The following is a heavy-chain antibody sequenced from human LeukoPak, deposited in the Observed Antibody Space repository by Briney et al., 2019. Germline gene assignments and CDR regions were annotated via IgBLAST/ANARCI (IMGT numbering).Heavy chain of an antibody. CDR2: IYYSGST. CDR1: GGSISSSSYY. D-gene: IGHD3-22*01. J-gene: IGHJ5*02. V-gene: IGHV4-39*01. Sequence: SETVSLTCTVSGGSISSSSYYWGWIRQPPGKGLEWIGSIYYSGSTYYNPSLKSRVTISVDTSKNQLSLKLSSVTAADTAVYYCASEYYYDSSGYLNWFDPWGQGTLVTVSS. CDR3: ASEYYYDSSGYLNWFDP.